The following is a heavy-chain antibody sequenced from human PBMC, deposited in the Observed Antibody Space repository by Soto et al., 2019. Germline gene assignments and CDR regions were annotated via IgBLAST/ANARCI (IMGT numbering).Heavy chain of an antibody. CDR2: ISYDGSNK. Sequence: PGGSLRLSCAASGFTFNSYGMHWVRQAPGKGLEWVAVISYDGSNKYYADSVKGRFTIARDNSKNTLYLQMSSLRAEDTAVYYCVKDGSSGWPYYYSLDVWGQGTSVTVSS. CDR3: VKDGSSGWPYYYSLDV. V-gene: IGHV3-30*18. CDR1: GFTFNSYG. D-gene: IGHD6-19*01. J-gene: IGHJ6*02.